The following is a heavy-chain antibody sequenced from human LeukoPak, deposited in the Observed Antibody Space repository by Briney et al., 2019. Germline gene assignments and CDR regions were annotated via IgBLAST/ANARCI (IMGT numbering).Heavy chain of an antibody. CDR2: IIPIVGTA. CDR3: ARDHEVATIRYFDY. CDR1: GGTFSRYA. Sequence: GASVNVSCKASGGTFSRYAISWVRQAPGQGLEWMGGIIPIVGTATYAQKFQGRVTITADESTSTAYMELSRLRSEDTAFYYCARDHEVATIRYFDYWGQGPLVTVSS. J-gene: IGHJ4*02. V-gene: IGHV1-69*01. D-gene: IGHD5-24*01.